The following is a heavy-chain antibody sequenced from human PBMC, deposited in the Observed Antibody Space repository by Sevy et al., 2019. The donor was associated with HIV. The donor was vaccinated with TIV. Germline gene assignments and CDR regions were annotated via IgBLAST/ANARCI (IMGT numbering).Heavy chain of an antibody. D-gene: IGHD5-18*01. Sequence: GGSLRLSCAASGFPVSSNYMSWVRLAPGKGLEWVSVIYSDGSTYHADPVKGRFTISRDNSKNTLYLQMNSLRVEDTAVYYYARGKSGYGYGLDYWGQGTLVTVSS. J-gene: IGHJ4*02. CDR1: GFPVSSNY. CDR3: ARGKSGYGYGLDY. V-gene: IGHV3-66*01. CDR2: IYSDGST.